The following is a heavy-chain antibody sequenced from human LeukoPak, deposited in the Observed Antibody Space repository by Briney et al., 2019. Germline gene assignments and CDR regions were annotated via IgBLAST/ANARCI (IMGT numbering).Heavy chain of an antibody. Sequence: ASVKVSCKAAGYTFTGCYMHWVRQAPGQGLEWMGWINPNSVGKHYAQKFQVRVTMTRDTSISTAYMDLSSLRSDDTALYYCASGSSLDGSSGWPTHYYWGQGALVTVSS. CDR1: GYTFTGCY. CDR2: INPNSVGK. D-gene: IGHD6-19*01. J-gene: IGHJ4*02. CDR3: ASGSSLDGSSGWPTHYY. V-gene: IGHV1-2*02.